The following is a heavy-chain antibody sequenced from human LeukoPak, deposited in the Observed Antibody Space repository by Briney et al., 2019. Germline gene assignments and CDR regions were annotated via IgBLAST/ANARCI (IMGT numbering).Heavy chain of an antibody. CDR1: GGSISSGGYY. CDR3: ARDLDDSGGPYFDY. CDR2: IYYSGST. V-gene: IGHV4-31*03. Sequence: SETLSLTCTVSGGSISSGGYYWSWIRRHPGKGLEWIGYIYYSGSTYYNPSLKSRVTISVDTSKNQFSLKLSSVTAADTAVYYCARDLDDSGGPYFDYWGQGTLVTVSS. J-gene: IGHJ4*02. D-gene: IGHD2-15*01.